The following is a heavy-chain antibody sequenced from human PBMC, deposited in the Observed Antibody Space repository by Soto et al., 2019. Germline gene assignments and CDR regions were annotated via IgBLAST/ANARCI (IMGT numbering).Heavy chain of an antibody. CDR3: ARGNHRWLQLWYFDL. J-gene: IGHJ2*01. Sequence: QVQLVQSGAEVKKPGSSVTVSCKASGGTFSSYTISWVRQAPGQGLEWMGGIIPIFGTANYAQMFQGRVTIAADESTSTAYMELSSLRSEDTAVYYCARGNHRWLQLWYFDLWGRGTLVTVSS. CDR2: IIPIFGTA. V-gene: IGHV1-69*12. CDR1: GGTFSSYT. D-gene: IGHD5-12*01.